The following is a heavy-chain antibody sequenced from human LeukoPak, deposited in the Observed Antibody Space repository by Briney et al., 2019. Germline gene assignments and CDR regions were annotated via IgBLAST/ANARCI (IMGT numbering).Heavy chain of an antibody. CDR1: GGSFSGYY. J-gene: IGHJ4*02. CDR3: ARVGRWLQSTDY. V-gene: IGHV4-34*01. Sequence: SETLSLTCAVYGGSFSGYYWSWIRQPPGKGLEWIGEINHSGSTNYNPSLKSRVTISVDTSKNQFSLKLSSVTAADTAVYYRARVGRWLQSTDYWGQGTLVTVSS. CDR2: INHSGST. D-gene: IGHD5-24*01.